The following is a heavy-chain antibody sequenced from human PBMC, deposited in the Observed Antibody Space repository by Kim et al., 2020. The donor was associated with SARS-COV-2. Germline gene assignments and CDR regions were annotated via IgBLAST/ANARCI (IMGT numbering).Heavy chain of an antibody. CDR2: FWSAGTKT. CDR1: GFTFSSFG. Sequence: GGSLRLSCAASGFTFSSFGMHWVRQAPGKGLEWVACFWSAGTKTGYADSVKGRLTTSRDNSKNMIYLQMSGLTAEDTAVYYCAREDCTSPICPWVWGQGT. D-gene: IGHD2-2*01. V-gene: IGHV3-33*01. J-gene: IGHJ4*02. CDR3: AREDCTSPICPWV.